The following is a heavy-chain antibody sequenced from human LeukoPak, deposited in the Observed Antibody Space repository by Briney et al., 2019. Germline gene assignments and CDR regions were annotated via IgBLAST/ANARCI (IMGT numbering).Heavy chain of an antibody. Sequence: SETLSLTCTVSGGSISSYYWSWIRQPPGKGLEWIGYIYYSGSTNYNPFLKSRVTISVDTSKNQFSLKLSSVTAADTAVYYCARWDEYSSSSDAFDIWGQGTMVTVSS. CDR1: GGSISSYY. J-gene: IGHJ3*02. D-gene: IGHD6-6*01. CDR2: IYYSGST. V-gene: IGHV4-59*01. CDR3: ARWDEYSSSSDAFDI.